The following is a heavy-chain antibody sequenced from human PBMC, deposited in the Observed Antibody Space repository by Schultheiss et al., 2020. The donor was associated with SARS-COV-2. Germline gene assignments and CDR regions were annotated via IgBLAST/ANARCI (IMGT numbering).Heavy chain of an antibody. Sequence: GGSLRLSCAASGFTFSSYAMSWVRQAPGKGLEWVAVIWYDGSNKYYADSVKGRFTISRDNSKNTLYLQMNSLRAEDTAVYYCAKDPGGAGDNWFDPWGQGTLVTVSS. J-gene: IGHJ5*02. CDR2: IWYDGSNK. V-gene: IGHV3-33*06. CDR1: GFTFSSYA. D-gene: IGHD3-16*01. CDR3: AKDPGGAGDNWFDP.